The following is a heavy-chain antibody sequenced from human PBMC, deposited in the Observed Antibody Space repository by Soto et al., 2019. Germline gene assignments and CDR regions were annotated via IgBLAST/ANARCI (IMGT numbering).Heavy chain of an antibody. CDR3: ARNSNSSGWYFDL. D-gene: IGHD3-22*01. J-gene: IGHJ2*01. CDR1: EFTFSSYV. CDR2: ISAGGTGT. V-gene: IGHV3-23*01. Sequence: HPGGSLRLSCAASEFTFSSYVMSWVRQAPGKGLEWVSTISAGGTGTFYADSVKGLFTISRDNSKNTLYLQMNSLRVEDTALYHCARNSNSSGWYFDLWGRGTLVTVSS.